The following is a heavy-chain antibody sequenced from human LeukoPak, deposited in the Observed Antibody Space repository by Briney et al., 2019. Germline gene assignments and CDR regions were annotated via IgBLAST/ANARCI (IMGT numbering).Heavy chain of an antibody. CDR1: GYTFTSYD. Sequence: ASVKVSCKXSGYTFTSYDINWVRQTTGQGLEWMGWMNPNSGNTGYAQKFQGRVTMTRNTSIGTAYMELSSLRSEDTAVYYCARGFEYSSSSILWGQGTLVTVSS. D-gene: IGHD6-6*01. J-gene: IGHJ4*02. CDR2: MNPNSGNT. CDR3: ARGFEYSSSSIL. V-gene: IGHV1-8*01.